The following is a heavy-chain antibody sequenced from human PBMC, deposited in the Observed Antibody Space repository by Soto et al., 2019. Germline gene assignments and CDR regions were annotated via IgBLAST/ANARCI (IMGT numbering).Heavy chain of an antibody. Sequence: EVQLVESGGGLVKPGGSLRLSCAASGFTFSSYSMNWVRQAPGKGLEWVSSISSSSSYIYYADSVKGRFTISRDNAKNSLYLQMNSLRAEDTAVYYCARFHPGHSGYYYGMDVWGQGTTVTVSS. V-gene: IGHV3-21*01. CDR2: ISSSSSYI. J-gene: IGHJ6*02. D-gene: IGHD2-8*02. CDR1: GFTFSSYS. CDR3: ARFHPGHSGYYYGMDV.